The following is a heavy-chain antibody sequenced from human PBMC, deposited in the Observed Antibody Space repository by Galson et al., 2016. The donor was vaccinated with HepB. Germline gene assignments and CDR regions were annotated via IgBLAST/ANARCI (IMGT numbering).Heavy chain of an antibody. CDR2: IRVSGGST. Sequence: SLRLSCAASGFTFSSYDMSWVRQAPGKGLEWVSAIRVSGGSTFYADSVKGRFTISRDNSMNTLYLQMNSLRAEDTAVYYCAKIGQRTPHPDYWGQGTLVTVSS. CDR3: AKIGQRTPHPDY. V-gene: IGHV3-23*01. CDR1: GFTFSSYD. J-gene: IGHJ4*02.